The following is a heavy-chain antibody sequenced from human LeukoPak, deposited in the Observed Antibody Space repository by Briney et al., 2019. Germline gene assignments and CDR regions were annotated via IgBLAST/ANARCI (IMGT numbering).Heavy chain of an antibody. CDR1: GFTFSSYA. J-gene: IGHJ4*02. V-gene: IGHV3-30*04. Sequence: GGSLRLSCATSGFTFSSYAFYWIRQAPGKGQELLTLISYDGNDKYYADSVKGRFSISRDDSKNTLYPVVISLTADATAVYYCAKDDSWLRFGEWSQGTLVTVSS. D-gene: IGHD3-10*01. CDR2: ISYDGNDK. CDR3: AKDDSWLRFGE.